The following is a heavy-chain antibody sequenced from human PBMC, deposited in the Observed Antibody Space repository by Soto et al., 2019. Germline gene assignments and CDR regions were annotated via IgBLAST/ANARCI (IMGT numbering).Heavy chain of an antibody. J-gene: IGHJ4*02. CDR3: ARGRVAAAGTRGNTFDY. D-gene: IGHD6-13*01. CDR2: IIPIFGTA. CDR1: GGTFSSYA. Sequence: SVKVSWKASGGTFSSYAISWVRQAPGQGLDWMGGIIPIFGTANYAQKFQGRVTITADESTSTAYMELSSLRSEDTAVYYCARGRVAAAGTRGNTFDYWGQGTLVTVSS. V-gene: IGHV1-69*13.